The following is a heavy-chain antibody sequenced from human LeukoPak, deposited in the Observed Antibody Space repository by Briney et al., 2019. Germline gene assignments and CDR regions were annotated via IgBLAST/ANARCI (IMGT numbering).Heavy chain of an antibody. CDR3: AIPPSNIVVTSFEY. D-gene: IGHD2-21*01. Sequence: PGGSLTHSCAAPGFTFKSYCLNGLRQAPGKGLEWVSDISGSGGGTYHADSVKGRFTISRDNSKNTLYLQMNSLRAEDTAVYYCAIPPSNIVVTSFEYGAQGPLVPVSS. J-gene: IGHJ4*02. CDR2: ISGSGGGT. V-gene: IGHV3-23*01. CDR1: GFTFKSYC.